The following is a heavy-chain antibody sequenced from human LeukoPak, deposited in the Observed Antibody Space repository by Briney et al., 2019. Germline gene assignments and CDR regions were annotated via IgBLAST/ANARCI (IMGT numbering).Heavy chain of an antibody. CDR3: AREGYSYGSRPFDY. D-gene: IGHD5-18*01. Sequence: GGSLRLSCAASGFTVSTIYMSWVRQAPGKGLEWVSVIYSGGTTYYADSVKGRFTISRDNAKNSLYLQMNSLRAEDTAVYYCAREGYSYGSRPFDYWGQGTLVTVSS. J-gene: IGHJ4*02. CDR2: IYSGGTT. CDR1: GFTVSTIY. V-gene: IGHV3-66*01.